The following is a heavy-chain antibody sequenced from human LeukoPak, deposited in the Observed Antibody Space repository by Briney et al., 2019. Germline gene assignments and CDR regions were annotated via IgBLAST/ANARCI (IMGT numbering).Heavy chain of an antibody. J-gene: IGHJ6*02. D-gene: IGHD6-13*01. CDR3: AREIAAAGYYYYGMDV. CDR2: IYYSGST. CDR1: GGSISSYY. V-gene: IGHV4-59*01. Sequence: SETLSLTCAVYGGSISSYYWTWIRQPPGKGLEWIGYIYYSGSTNYNPSLKSRVTISVDTSKNQFSLRLSSVTAADTAVYYCAREIAAAGYYYYGMDVWGQGTTVTVSS.